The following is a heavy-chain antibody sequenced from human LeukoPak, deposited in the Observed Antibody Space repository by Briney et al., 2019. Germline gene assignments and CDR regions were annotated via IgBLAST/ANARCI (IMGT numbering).Heavy chain of an antibody. Sequence: EASVKVSCKASGYTFTSYGISWVRQAPGQGLEWMGWISAYNGNTNYAQKLQGRVTMTTDTSTSTAYMELRSLRSDDTAVYYCARRYSTEGIAAATDYWGQGTLVTVSS. V-gene: IGHV1-18*01. CDR3: ARRYSTEGIAAATDY. D-gene: IGHD6-13*01. J-gene: IGHJ4*02. CDR2: ISAYNGNT. CDR1: GYTFTSYG.